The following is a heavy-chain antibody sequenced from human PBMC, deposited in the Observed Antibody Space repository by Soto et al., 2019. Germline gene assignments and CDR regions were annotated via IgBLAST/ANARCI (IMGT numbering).Heavy chain of an antibody. V-gene: IGHV3-33*01. J-gene: IGHJ4*02. Sequence: GGSLRLSCAASGFTFSSYGMHWVRQAPGKGLEWVAVIWYDGSNKYYADSVKGRFTISRDNSKNTLYLQMNSLRAEDTAVYYCASSPRYYDFWSGSQRNEFDYWGQGTLVTVSS. D-gene: IGHD3-3*01. CDR3: ASSPRYYDFWSGSQRNEFDY. CDR1: GFTFSSYG. CDR2: IWYDGSNK.